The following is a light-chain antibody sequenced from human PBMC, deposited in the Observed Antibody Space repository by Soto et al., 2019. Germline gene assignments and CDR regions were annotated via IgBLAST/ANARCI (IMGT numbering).Light chain of an antibody. CDR1: SSDVGGYNY. CDR2: DVS. CDR3: GSYAGSYKGV. V-gene: IGLV2-11*01. Sequence: QSVLTQPRSVSGSPGQSVTISCTGTSSDVGGYNYVSWYHQHPGKAPKLMIYDVSKRPSGVPDRFSGSKSGNTASLTISGLQAEDEADYYCGSYAGSYKGVFGTGTQLTVL. J-gene: IGLJ1*01.